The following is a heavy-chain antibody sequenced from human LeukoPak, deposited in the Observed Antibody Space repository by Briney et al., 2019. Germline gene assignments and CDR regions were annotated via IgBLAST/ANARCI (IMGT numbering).Heavy chain of an antibody. V-gene: IGHV4-4*07. D-gene: IGHD1-26*01. CDR1: GGSICSYY. Sequence: SETLSLTCTVSGGSICSYYWSWIRQPAGKGLEWIGRIYTSGSTNYNPSLKSRVTMSVDTSKNQFSLKLSSVTAADTAVYYCARHLMWSDAFDIWGQGTMVTVSS. J-gene: IGHJ3*02. CDR3: ARHLMWSDAFDI. CDR2: IYTSGST.